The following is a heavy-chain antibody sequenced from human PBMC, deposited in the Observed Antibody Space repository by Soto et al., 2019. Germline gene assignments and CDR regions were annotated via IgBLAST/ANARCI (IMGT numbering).Heavy chain of an antibody. CDR3: ARAIVYDFWSGYSSYYYYGMDV. J-gene: IGHJ6*02. V-gene: IGHV1-2*02. CDR1: GYTFTGYY. CDR2: INPNSGGT. Sequence: ASVKVSCKASGYTFTGYYMHWVRQAPGQGLEWMGWINPNSGGTKYSQKFQGRVTITRDTSASTAYMELSSLRSEDTAVYYCARAIVYDFWSGYSSYYYYGMDVWGQGTTVTSP. D-gene: IGHD3-3*01.